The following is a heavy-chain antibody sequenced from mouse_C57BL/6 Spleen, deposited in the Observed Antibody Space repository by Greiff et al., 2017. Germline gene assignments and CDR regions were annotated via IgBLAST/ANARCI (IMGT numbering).Heavy chain of an antibody. D-gene: IGHD2-1*01. CDR3: ARDYCNYVPWFSY. J-gene: IGHJ3*01. CDR2: IDPSDSET. Sequence: QVQLQQPGAELVRPGSSVKLSCKASGYTFTSYWMHWVKQRPIQGLEWIGNIDPSDSETHYNQKFKDKATLTVDKSSSTAYMQLSSLTSEDSAVYYCARDYCNYVPWFSYWGQGTLVTVSA. V-gene: IGHV1-52*01. CDR1: GYTFTSYW.